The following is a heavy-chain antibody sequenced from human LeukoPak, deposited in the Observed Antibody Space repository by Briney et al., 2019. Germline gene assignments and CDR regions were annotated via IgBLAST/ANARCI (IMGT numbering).Heavy chain of an antibody. D-gene: IGHD2-15*01. Sequence: SVKVSCKASGGMFSTTAINWIRQDPGQGLEWMGGNIPPFGTPDYARKFQGRVTITADESTSTVYMEMTSLTSEDTAIYYCARDPGSSVGVVVVQHATDAFDIWGQGTMVTVSS. CDR3: ARDPGSSVGVVVVQHATDAFDI. V-gene: IGHV1-69*13. J-gene: IGHJ3*02. CDR1: GGMFSTTA. CDR2: NIPPFGTP.